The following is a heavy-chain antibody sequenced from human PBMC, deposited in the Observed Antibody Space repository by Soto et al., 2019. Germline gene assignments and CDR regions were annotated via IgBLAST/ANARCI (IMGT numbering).Heavy chain of an antibody. D-gene: IGHD3-9*01. CDR1: GFSFSRSA. Sequence: GGSLRLSCAASGFSFSRSAMHWVRQAPGKGLEWVAVILYDGSNKRYAESVKGRFTISRDNSKDTLYLQMNTLRAEDTAVYYCARDLATYYDILTGTSPGFYWGQGTPVTVSS. CDR2: ILYDGSNK. V-gene: IGHV3-30-3*01. CDR3: ARDLATYYDILTGTSPGFY. J-gene: IGHJ4*02.